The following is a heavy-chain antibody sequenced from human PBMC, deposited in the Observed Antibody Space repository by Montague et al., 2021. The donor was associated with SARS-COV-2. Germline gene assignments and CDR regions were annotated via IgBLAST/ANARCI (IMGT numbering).Heavy chain of an antibody. Sequence: SETLSLTCAVYGGSFSGYYWSWIRQPPGKGLEWIGEINHSGSTNYNPSLKSRVTISGDTSKNQFSLKLSSVTAADTAVYYCAGFYRVGMVRGVRRAYYYGMDAWGQGTTVTVSS. J-gene: IGHJ6*02. CDR1: GGSFSGYY. D-gene: IGHD3-10*01. CDR3: AGFYRVGMVRGVRRAYYYGMDA. V-gene: IGHV4-34*01. CDR2: INHSGST.